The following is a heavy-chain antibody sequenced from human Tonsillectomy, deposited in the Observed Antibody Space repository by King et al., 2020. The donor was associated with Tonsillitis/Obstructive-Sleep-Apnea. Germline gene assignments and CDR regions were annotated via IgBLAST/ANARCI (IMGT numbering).Heavy chain of an antibody. CDR3: GRDKVAGATKFVY. V-gene: IGHV3-7*01. Sequence: EVQLVESGGGLVQPGGSLRLSCAASGFTFSTYWMSWVRQTPGKGLEWVANMKQDGGEIYYVDSVKGRFTISRDNAKKSLYLQMNSLRVEDTAVYYCGRDKVAGATKFVYWGQGTLVTVSS. CDR1: GFTFSTYW. J-gene: IGHJ4*02. D-gene: IGHD1-26*01. CDR2: MKQDGGEI.